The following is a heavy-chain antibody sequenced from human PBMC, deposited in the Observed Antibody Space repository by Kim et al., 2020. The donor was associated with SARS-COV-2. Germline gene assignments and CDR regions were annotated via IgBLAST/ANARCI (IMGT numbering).Heavy chain of an antibody. CDR3: ASRAYCSGGSCYSLFWFDP. CDR1: GGSISSSNW. Sequence: SETLSLTCTVSGGSISSSNWWSWVRQPPGKGLEWIGEIYHGGSTNYNPSLKSRVTMSVDKSKNLFSLKLSSVTAADTALYYCASRAYCSGGSCYSLFWFDPWGQGTRVTVSS. V-gene: IGHV4-4*02. D-gene: IGHD2-15*01. CDR2: IYHGGST. J-gene: IGHJ5*02.